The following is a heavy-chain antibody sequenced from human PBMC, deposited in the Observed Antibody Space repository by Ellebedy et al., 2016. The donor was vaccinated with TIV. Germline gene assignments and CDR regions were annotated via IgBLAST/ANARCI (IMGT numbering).Heavy chain of an antibody. D-gene: IGHD5-18*01. V-gene: IGHV3-30-3*01. CDR1: GFTFSSYA. CDR2: ISYDGSNK. J-gene: IGHJ4*02. Sequence: PGGSLRLSCAASGFTFSSYAMHWVRQAPGKGLEWVAVISYDGSNKYYADSVKGRFTISRDNSKNTLYLQMNSLRAEDTAVYYCAGSSGLWSPRFDYWGQGTLVTVSS. CDR3: AGSSGLWSPRFDY.